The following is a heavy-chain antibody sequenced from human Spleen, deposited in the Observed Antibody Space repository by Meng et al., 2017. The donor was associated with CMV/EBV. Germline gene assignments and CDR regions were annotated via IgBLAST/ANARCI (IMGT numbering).Heavy chain of an antibody. D-gene: IGHD3-22*01. J-gene: IGHJ4*02. V-gene: IGHV1-2*02. CDR3: ARGENYYDSSVGY. CDR1: GYTFTAYY. Sequence: ASVKVSCKASGYTFTAYYMHWVRQAPGRGLEWMGWINPNSGTTNYAQRFQGRVTMTRDTSISTAYMEVSRLRSDDTAVYYCARGENYYDSSVGYWGQGTLVTVSS. CDR2: INPNSGTT.